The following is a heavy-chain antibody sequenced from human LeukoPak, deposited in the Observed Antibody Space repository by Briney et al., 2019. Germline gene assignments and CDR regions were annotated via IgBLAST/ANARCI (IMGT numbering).Heavy chain of an antibody. D-gene: IGHD6-13*01. CDR1: GGSISNRDYY. CDR2: IFNSGSFNSGAT. J-gene: IGHJ4*02. CDR3: ARSPGFGSSWYDY. V-gene: IGHV4-39*07. Sequence: PSETLSLTCTVAGGSISNRDYYWGWIRQPPGKGLEWIGSIFNSGSFNSGATYSNPSLRSRMTISMDTAKNQFSLSLSSVTAADTAVYFRARSPGFGSSWYDYWGQGTLVTVSS.